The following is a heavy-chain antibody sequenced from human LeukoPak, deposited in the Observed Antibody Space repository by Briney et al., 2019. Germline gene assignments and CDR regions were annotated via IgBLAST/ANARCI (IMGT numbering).Heavy chain of an antibody. Sequence: GGSLRLSCAASGFTFSKYWMHWIRQAPGRGLVWVARIIGDGSSTSYAESVKGRITISRDNAKNILYLQMNSLRSEDTAVYYCAIWSRNCGVTTCYSFDNLGQGTLVTVSS. CDR2: IIGDGSST. J-gene: IGHJ4*02. CDR3: AIWSRNCGVTTCYSFDN. CDR1: GFTFSKYW. V-gene: IGHV3-74*01. D-gene: IGHD2-15*01.